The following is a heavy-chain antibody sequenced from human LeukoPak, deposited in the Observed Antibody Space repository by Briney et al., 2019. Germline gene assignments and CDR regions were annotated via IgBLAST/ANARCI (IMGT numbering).Heavy chain of an antibody. J-gene: IGHJ4*02. V-gene: IGHV3-21*01. D-gene: IGHD1-7*01. CDR2: ISSSSSYI. CDR1: GFTFSSYS. CDR3: ARAHNWKYGTFDY. Sequence: GGSLRLSCAASGFTFSSYSMNWVHQAPGKGLEWVSCISSSSSYIYYADSVKGRFTISRDNAKNSLYLQMNSLRVEDTAVYYCARAHNWKYGTFDYWGQGTLVTVSS.